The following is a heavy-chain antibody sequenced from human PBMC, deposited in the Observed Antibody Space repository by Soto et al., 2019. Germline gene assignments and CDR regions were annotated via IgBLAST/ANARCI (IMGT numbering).Heavy chain of an antibody. V-gene: IGHV1-18*01. D-gene: IGHD6-6*01. CDR2: ISSYNGNT. CDR1: GYTFITYG. J-gene: IGHJ6*02. CDR3: ARDRPTSSIRARDYYYAMDV. Sequence: ASVKVSCKASGYTFITYGISWVRQAPGQGLEWMGWISSYNGNTNYAQKLQGGVTMTTDTSTTTAYMELRSLRSDDTAVYYCARDRPTSSIRARDYYYAMDVWGQGTTVTVSS.